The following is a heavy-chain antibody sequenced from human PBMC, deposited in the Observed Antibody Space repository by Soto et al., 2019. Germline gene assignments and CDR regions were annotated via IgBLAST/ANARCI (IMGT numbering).Heavy chain of an antibody. V-gene: IGHV1-69*05. CDR2: IIPIFGTT. Sequence: QVHLVQSGAEVKKPGSSVNVSCKASGGTFSNYAITWVRQAPGQGLEWVGRIIPIFGTTNVAKKFQGRVTIHKDEPTTTADMDLSGRKSDVTAVYYCAKDGGADGYFGTWLDAWGQVTLVTVSS. J-gene: IGHJ5*02. D-gene: IGHD5-12*01. CDR1: GGTFSNYA. CDR3: AKDGGADGYFGTWLDA.